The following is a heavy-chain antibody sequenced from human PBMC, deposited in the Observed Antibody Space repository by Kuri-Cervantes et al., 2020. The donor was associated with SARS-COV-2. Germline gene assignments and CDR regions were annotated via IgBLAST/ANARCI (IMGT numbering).Heavy chain of an antibody. CDR2: IYNSGST. Sequence: GSLRLSCTVSGDSITSSSYYWGWIRQPPGKGLEWIGNIYNSGSTYYNPSLKSRVTISVDTSKKQFSLKLSSATAADTAMYYCVTSLPRSGWDGEDAFDIWGQGTMVTVSS. CDR1: GDSITSSSYY. J-gene: IGHJ3*02. CDR3: VTSLPRSGWDGEDAFDI. V-gene: IGHV4-39*01. D-gene: IGHD6-19*01.